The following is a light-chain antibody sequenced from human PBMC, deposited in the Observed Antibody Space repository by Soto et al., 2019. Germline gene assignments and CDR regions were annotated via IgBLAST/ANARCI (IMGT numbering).Light chain of an antibody. CDR1: SSDVGDYDY. J-gene: IGLJ3*02. CDR2: DVS. CDR3: CSYAGSYTWV. Sequence: QSVLTQPRSVSGSPGQSVTISCNGTSSDVGDYDYVSWYQQHPGKAPKLMIYDVSKRPSGVPDRFSGSKSGNTASLTISGLQAEDEADYYCCSYAGSYTWVFGGGTKLTVL. V-gene: IGLV2-11*01.